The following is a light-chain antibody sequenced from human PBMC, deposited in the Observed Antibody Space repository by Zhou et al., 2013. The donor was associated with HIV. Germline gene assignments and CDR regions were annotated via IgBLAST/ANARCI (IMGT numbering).Light chain of an antibody. CDR1: QSISSW. J-gene: IGKJ2*01. Sequence: DIQMTQSPSTLSASVGDRVTITCRASQSISSWLAWYQQKPGKAPKLLIYKASSLESGVPSRFSGNRSGTEFTLTISSLQPDDLATYYCQQYNSYPYTFGQGTKLEIK. CDR2: KAS. CDR3: QQYNSYPYT. V-gene: IGKV1-5*03.